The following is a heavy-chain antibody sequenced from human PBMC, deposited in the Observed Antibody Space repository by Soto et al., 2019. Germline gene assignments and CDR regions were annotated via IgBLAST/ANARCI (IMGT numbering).Heavy chain of an antibody. CDR3: ARVAEKWLLMSGGMDV. Sequence: QVQLVESGGGVVQPGRSLRLSCAASGFTFSSYAMHWVRQAPGKGLEWVAVISYDGSNKYYADSVKGRFTISRDNSKNPLYLQMNSLRAEDTAVYYCARVAEKWLLMSGGMDVWGQGTTVTVSS. V-gene: IGHV3-30-3*01. CDR1: GFTFSSYA. J-gene: IGHJ6*02. CDR2: ISYDGSNK. D-gene: IGHD5-12*01.